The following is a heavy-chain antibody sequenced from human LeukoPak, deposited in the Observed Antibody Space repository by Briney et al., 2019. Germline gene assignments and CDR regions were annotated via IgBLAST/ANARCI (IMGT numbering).Heavy chain of an antibody. CDR2: ISSSGSGSTK. CDR3: ARDKEFSSGCYFDN. J-gene: IGHJ4*02. D-gene: IGHD6-19*01. V-gene: IGHV3-48*03. CDR1: GFTFSSYD. Sequence: GGSLRLSCAASGFTFSSYDMNWDRQAPGKGLEWVSYISSSGSGSTKFYADSVKGRFTISRDSAENSLYLQMNSLRVEDTAVYYCARDKEFSSGCYFDNWGQGTLVTVSS.